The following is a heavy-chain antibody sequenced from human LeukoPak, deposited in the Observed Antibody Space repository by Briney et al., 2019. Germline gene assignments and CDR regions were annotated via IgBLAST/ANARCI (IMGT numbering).Heavy chain of an antibody. CDR3: ARGEMATPIDY. Sequence: AGGSLRLSCAVSGFSFSRHSMNWVRQAPGKGLEWVASISGAGSDMYYADSMRGRFAISRDNAKNSLYLQMNSLRAEDTAVYYCARGEMATPIDYWGQGTLVTVSS. D-gene: IGHD5-24*01. CDR2: ISGAGSDM. J-gene: IGHJ4*02. CDR1: GFSFSRHS. V-gene: IGHV3-21*04.